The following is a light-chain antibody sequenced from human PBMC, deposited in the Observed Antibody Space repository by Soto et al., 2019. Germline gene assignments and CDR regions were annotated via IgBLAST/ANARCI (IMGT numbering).Light chain of an antibody. Sequence: EIVMTQSPATLSVSPGERATLSCRASQSVSSNLAWYQQKPGQAPRLLISGASTRATGIPARFSGSGSETEFTLTISSLQSEDFAVYHCQQYNNWWTFGQGTKVEIK. CDR1: QSVSSN. J-gene: IGKJ1*01. CDR2: GAS. CDR3: QQYNNWWT. V-gene: IGKV3-15*01.